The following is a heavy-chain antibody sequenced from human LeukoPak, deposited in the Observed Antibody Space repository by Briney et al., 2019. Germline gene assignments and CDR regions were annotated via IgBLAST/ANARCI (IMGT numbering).Heavy chain of an antibody. D-gene: IGHD6-13*01. CDR1: GGTFSSYA. Sequence: SVKVSCKASGGTFSSYAISWVRQAPGQGLEWMGGIIPIFGTANYAQKFQGRVTITTDESTSTAFMELSSLRSEDTAVYYCARDLRIAAAGPLPLGDWGQGTLVTVSS. J-gene: IGHJ4*02. V-gene: IGHV1-69*05. CDR2: IIPIFGTA. CDR3: ARDLRIAAAGPLPLGD.